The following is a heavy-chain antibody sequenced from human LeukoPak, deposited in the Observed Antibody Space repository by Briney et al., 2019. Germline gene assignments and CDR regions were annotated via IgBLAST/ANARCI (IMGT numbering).Heavy chain of an antibody. D-gene: IGHD1-26*01. CDR2: IYTSGCT. V-gene: IGHV4-4*07. CDR1: GGSISSYY. J-gene: IGHJ6*03. Sequence: SETLSLTYTVSGGSISSYYWSWIRPPAGKGLAWIGRIYTSGCTNYNPSLKSRVTMSVDTSKNQFSLKLSSVTAADTAVYYGARDSSGSYFPDYYYYYYMDVWGKGTTVTVSS. CDR3: ARDSSGSYFPDYYYYYYMDV.